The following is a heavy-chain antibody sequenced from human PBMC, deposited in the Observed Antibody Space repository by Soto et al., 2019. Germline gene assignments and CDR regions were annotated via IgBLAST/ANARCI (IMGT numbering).Heavy chain of an antibody. CDR1: GYTFTSYY. V-gene: IGHV1-46*01. J-gene: IGHJ4*02. CDR3: ARDRWEYYYGSGTYFDY. Sequence: ASVNVSCKASGYTFTSYYIHWVRQAPGQGLEWMGIINPSGGSTSYAQKFQGRVTMTRDTSTSTVYMELSSLRSEDTAVYYCARDRWEYYYGSGTYFDYWGQGTLVTVSS. D-gene: IGHD3-10*01. CDR2: INPSGGST.